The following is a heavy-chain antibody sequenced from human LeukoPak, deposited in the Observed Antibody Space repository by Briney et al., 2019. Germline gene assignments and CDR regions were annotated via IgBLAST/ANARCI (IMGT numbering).Heavy chain of an antibody. Sequence: PGGSLRLSCAASGFIFSHYGTHWVRQAPGKGLEWVAVIQNDASTENFADSVKGRFTISRDNSKNTVFLQMNSLRVEDTAVYYCARELSQIVWGGLDYGGQGTLVSVSS. CDR3: ARELSQIVWGGLDY. D-gene: IGHD2-21*01. CDR1: GFIFSHYG. J-gene: IGHJ4*02. V-gene: IGHV3-33*05. CDR2: IQNDASTE.